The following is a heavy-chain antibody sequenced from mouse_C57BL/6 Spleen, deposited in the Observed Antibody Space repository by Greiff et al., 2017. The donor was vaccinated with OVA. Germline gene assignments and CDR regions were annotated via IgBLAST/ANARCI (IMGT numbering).Heavy chain of an antibody. V-gene: IGHV8-5*01. D-gene: IGHD1-1*01. J-gene: IGHJ1*03. CDR3: AQMSYYYGSSYYWYCDV. CDR2: IWWNDDK. CDR1: GFSLSTSNMG. Sequence: QVTLKECGPGILQPSQTLSLTCSFSGFSLSTSNMGIGWIRQPSGKGLEWLALIWWNDDKYYNPSLKSRLTISKDTSNNQVFLQITSVDTADTATYYCAQMSYYYGSSYYWYCDVWGTGTTVTVSS.